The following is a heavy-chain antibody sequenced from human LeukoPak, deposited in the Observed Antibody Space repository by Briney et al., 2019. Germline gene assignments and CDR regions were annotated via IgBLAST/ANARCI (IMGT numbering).Heavy chain of an antibody. D-gene: IGHD6-13*01. CDR1: GFTFSSYS. CDR2: IDEDGSAK. V-gene: IGHV3-7*01. CDR3: ARVLEAASFDY. Sequence: GGSLRLSCAASGFTFSSYSMNWVRQAPGKGPEWVANIDEDGSAKYYLGSVKGRFTISRDNAENSLYLQMNSLRADDTAVYYCARVLEAASFDYWGQGSPVTVSS. J-gene: IGHJ4*02.